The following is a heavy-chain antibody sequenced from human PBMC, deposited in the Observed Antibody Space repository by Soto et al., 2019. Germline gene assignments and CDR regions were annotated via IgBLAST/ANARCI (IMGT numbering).Heavy chain of an antibody. J-gene: IGHJ3*01. CDR3: ARLGFCCSTGCYVNVYDF. CDR2: IYHSGST. V-gene: IGHV4-30-2*01. Sequence: SETLSLTCAVSGGSISSGGYSWSWIRQPPGKGLEWIGYIYHSGSTYYNPSLKSRVTISVDRSKNQFSLKLSSVTAADTAVYYCARLGFCCSTGCYVNVYDFWSQGTMV. D-gene: IGHD2-2*01. CDR1: GGSISSGGYS.